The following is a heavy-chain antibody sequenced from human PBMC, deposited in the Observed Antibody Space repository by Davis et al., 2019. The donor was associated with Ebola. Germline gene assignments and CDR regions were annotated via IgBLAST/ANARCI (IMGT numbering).Heavy chain of an antibody. Sequence: PSETLSLTCAVYGGSFSGYYWSWIRQPPGKGLEWIGEINRSGSTNYNPSLKSRVTISVDTSKNQFSLKLSSVTAADTAVYYCARAGYGSGSNVDYWGQGTLVTVSS. CDR3: ARAGYGSGSNVDY. D-gene: IGHD3-10*01. V-gene: IGHV4-34*01. CDR2: INRSGST. CDR1: GGSFSGYY. J-gene: IGHJ4*02.